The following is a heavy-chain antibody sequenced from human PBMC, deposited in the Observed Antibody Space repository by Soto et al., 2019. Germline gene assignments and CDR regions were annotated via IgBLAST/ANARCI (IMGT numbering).Heavy chain of an antibody. D-gene: IGHD3-22*01. V-gene: IGHV3-33*01. Sequence: GGSLRLSCAASGFTFSSYGMHWVRQAPGKGLEWVAVIWSDGSNKYYADSVKGRFTISRDNSKNTLYLQMNSLRAEDTAAYYCARYYYDSSGYYPLWGQGTLVTVSS. J-gene: IGHJ4*02. CDR3: ARYYYDSSGYYPL. CDR1: GFTFSSYG. CDR2: IWSDGSNK.